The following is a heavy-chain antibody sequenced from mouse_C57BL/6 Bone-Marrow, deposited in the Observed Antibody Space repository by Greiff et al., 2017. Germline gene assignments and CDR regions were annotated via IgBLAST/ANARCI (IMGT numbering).Heavy chain of an antibody. J-gene: IGHJ1*03. CDR3: ARSGYYDSDDWYFDV. CDR1: GYTFTDYY. V-gene: IGHV1-77*01. D-gene: IGHD1-1*01. Sequence: VQLQQSGAELVKPGASVKISCKASGYTFTDYYINWVKQRPGQGLEWIGKIGPGSGSTYYNEKFKGKGTLTADKSSSTAYMQLSSLTSEDSAVYFCARSGYYDSDDWYFDVWGTGTTVTVAS. CDR2: IGPGSGST.